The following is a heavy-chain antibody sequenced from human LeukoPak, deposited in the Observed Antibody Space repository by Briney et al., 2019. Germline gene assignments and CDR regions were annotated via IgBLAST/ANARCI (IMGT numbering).Heavy chain of an antibody. CDR1: GFTFRDYD. J-gene: IGHJ3*02. V-gene: IGHV3-13*01. D-gene: IGHD5/OR15-5a*01. Sequence: GGPLRLSCAASGFTFRDYDMHWARQVPGRGLEWVSAIGIGDDTHYADSVKGRFTISRENAKNSLYLQMNTLRDGDTAVYYCIRGGIRVSGIDAFDIWGQGTMVTASS. CDR2: IGIGDDT. CDR3: IRGGIRVSGIDAFDI.